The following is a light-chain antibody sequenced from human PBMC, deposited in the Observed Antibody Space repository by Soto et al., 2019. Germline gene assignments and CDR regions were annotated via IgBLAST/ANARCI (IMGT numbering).Light chain of an antibody. CDR3: QSFDSSLSAVV. CDR1: SSNIGAGSH. CDR2: ADS. J-gene: IGLJ2*01. Sequence: QSVLTQPPSVSGAPGQRVTISCTGSSSNIGAGSHVHWYQQLPGTAPKLLIYADSDRPSGVPDRFSGSKSGTSASLAITGLQADDEADYYCQSFDSSLSAVVFGGGTKLPS. V-gene: IGLV1-40*01.